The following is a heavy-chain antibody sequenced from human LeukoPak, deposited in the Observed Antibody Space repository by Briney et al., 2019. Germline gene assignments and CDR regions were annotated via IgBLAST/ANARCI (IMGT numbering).Heavy chain of an antibody. V-gene: IGHV4-59*01. J-gene: IGHJ6*03. CDR2: VCDTGST. D-gene: IGHD2-21*02. Sequence: PSETLFLTXTVSGGSMSGYCWSWIRQPPGTRLEWIGYVCDTGSTNYNPSLKSRVTLSVDTSNNQFSLKLSSVTAADTALYYRARECGGACYPPAYYYYMDVWGKGTTVTVSS. CDR3: ARECGGACYPPAYYYYMDV. CDR1: GGSMSGYC.